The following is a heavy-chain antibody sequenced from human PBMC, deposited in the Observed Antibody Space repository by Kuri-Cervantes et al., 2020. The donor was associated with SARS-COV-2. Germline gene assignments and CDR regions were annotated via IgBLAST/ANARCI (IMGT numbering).Heavy chain of an antibody. D-gene: IGHD4/OR15-4a*01. J-gene: IGHJ4*02. CDR1: GYSISSGYY. CDR2: IYYSGST. V-gene: IGHV4-38-2*02. Sequence: GSLRLSCTVSGYSISSGYYWGWIRQPPGKGLEWIGSIYYSGSTYYNPSLKSRVTISVDTSKNQFSLKLSSVTAADTAVYYCAGRHTRGATNYWGQGTLVTVSS. CDR3: AGRHTRGATNY.